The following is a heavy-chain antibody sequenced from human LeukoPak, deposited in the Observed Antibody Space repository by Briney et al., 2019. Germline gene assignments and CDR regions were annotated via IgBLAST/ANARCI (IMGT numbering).Heavy chain of an antibody. J-gene: IGHJ4*02. CDR3: ARTRTSVGYSASDY. V-gene: IGHV3-20*04. Sequence: GGSLRLSCAVSGFSLNNYGMTWVRQAPGKGLEWVSGNNWNGGSTGYADSVKGRFTISRDNAKNCLYLQMNSLRAEDTALYYCARTRTSVGYSASDYWGQGTLVTVSS. CDR1: GFSLNNYG. CDR2: NNWNGGST. D-gene: IGHD3-22*01.